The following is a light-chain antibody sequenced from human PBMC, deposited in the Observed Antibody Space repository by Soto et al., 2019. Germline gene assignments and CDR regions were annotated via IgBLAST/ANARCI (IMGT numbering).Light chain of an antibody. J-gene: IGLJ3*02. CDR1: SSNIGSNYD. CDR3: QAYDSGVSAWV. V-gene: IGLV1-40*01. Sequence: QAVVTQPPSVSGAPGQTVTISCAGTSSNIGSNYDVHWYQHLPGTAPKLLIFGYTNRPSGVPDRFSGSKSGTSAYLAIAGLRSEDEAAYYCQAYDSGVSAWVFGGGTQLTVL. CDR2: GYT.